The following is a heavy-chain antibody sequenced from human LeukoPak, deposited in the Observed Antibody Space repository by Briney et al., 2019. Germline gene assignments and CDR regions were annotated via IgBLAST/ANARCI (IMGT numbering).Heavy chain of an antibody. Sequence: SETLSLTCTVSGGSISSYYWSWIRQPPGKGLEWIGYIYYSGSTNYNPSLKSRVTISVDTSKNQFSLKLSSVTAADTAVYYCARGGIAARYPRKGNAFDIWGQGTMVTVSS. D-gene: IGHD6-6*01. V-gene: IGHV4-59*12. J-gene: IGHJ3*02. CDR3: ARGGIAARYPRKGNAFDI. CDR1: GGSISSYY. CDR2: IYYSGST.